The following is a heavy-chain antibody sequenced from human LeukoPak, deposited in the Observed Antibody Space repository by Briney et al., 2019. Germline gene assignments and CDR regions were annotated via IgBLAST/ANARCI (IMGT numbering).Heavy chain of an antibody. CDR2: IYYSGST. V-gene: IGHV4-59*08. Sequence: SETLSLTCTVSGGSISSYYWSWIRQPPGKGLEWIGYIYYSGSTNYNPSLKSRVTISVDTSKNQFSLKLSSVTAADTAVYYCARHAYCGGDCYRYFDYWGQGTLVSVSS. D-gene: IGHD2-21*02. CDR3: ARHAYCGGDCYRYFDY. CDR1: GGSISSYY. J-gene: IGHJ4*02.